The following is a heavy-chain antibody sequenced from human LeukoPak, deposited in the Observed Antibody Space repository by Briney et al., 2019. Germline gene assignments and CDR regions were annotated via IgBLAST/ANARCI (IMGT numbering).Heavy chain of an antibody. CDR1: GFTFSNYF. Sequence: GGSLRLSCAASGFTFSNYFMSWVRQAPGKGLEWVSYITTSSSVIHYTDSVKGRFTVSRDDAKNSLYLQMTSLRDEDTAVYYCVRSPNGIDVWGQGTTVTVSS. CDR2: ITTSSSVI. CDR3: VRSPNGIDV. J-gene: IGHJ6*02. V-gene: IGHV3-48*02.